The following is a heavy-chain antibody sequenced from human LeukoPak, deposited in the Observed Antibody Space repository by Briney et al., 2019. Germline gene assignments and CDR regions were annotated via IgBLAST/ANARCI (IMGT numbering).Heavy chain of an antibody. J-gene: IGHJ4*02. Sequence: GGSLRLSCAASGFTFSSYWMHWVRQAPGKGLEWVSAISGSGGSTYYADSVKGRFTISRDNSKNTLYLQMNSLRAEDTAVYYCAKDPDYYDSSGYYDYWGQGTLVTVSS. V-gene: IGHV3-23*01. CDR2: ISGSGGST. CDR3: AKDPDYYDSSGYYDY. CDR1: GFTFSSYW. D-gene: IGHD3-22*01.